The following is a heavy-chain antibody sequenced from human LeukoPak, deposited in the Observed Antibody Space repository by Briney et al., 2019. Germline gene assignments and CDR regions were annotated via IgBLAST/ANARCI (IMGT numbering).Heavy chain of an antibody. V-gene: IGHV4-34*01. CDR2: SNDSGGT. Sequence: SETLSLTCAVYGGTFSGYYWSWIRQPPGKRLEWVGESNDSGGTNYNPSLKSRVTISIDTSKNQFSLKLTSVTAADTAVYYCARDRRYNTAPHDAFDIWGQGTVVTVSS. CDR3: ARDRRYNTAPHDAFDI. CDR1: GGTFSGYY. J-gene: IGHJ3*02. D-gene: IGHD1-14*01.